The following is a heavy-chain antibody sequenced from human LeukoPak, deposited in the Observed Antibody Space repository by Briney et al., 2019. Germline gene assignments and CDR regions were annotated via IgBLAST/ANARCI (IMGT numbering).Heavy chain of an antibody. CDR1: GFTFDDYT. CDR3: AKGIRAVRLHYFDY. D-gene: IGHD6-6*01. V-gene: IGHV3-9*01. CDR2: ITSNSATM. J-gene: IGHJ4*02. Sequence: GGSLRLSCAASGFTFDDYTMHWVRQVPGRGLEWVSGITSNSATMAYADSVKGRFTISRDNAKNSLYLQMNSLRPGDTALYYCAKGIRAVRLHYFDYWGQGTLVTVSS.